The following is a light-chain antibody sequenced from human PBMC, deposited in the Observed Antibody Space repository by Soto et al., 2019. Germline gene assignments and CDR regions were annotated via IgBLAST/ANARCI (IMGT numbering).Light chain of an antibody. CDR3: HQYDTSPWP. J-gene: IGKJ1*01. V-gene: IGKV3-20*01. CDR1: QSASNNY. Sequence: EVVLTQSPGTLSLPPGESATLPCRASQSASNNYLAWYQQKPGQAPRLLIYGASSRATGIPDRFSGSGSGIDFTLPISRLEPEDFAVYYCHQYDTSPWPFGQGTKVEIK. CDR2: GAS.